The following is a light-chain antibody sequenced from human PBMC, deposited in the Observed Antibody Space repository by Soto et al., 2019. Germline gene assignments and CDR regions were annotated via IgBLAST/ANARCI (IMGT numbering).Light chain of an antibody. CDR1: ENVYGN. CDR3: QQRSNWPT. CDR2: DAS. J-gene: IGKJ1*01. V-gene: IGKV3-11*01. Sequence: EIVMTQSPATLSVAPGERAARSCRASENVYGNVAWYQQKPGQAPSLLIYDASTRATDIPARFSGSGSGTDFTLTISSLEPEDFAVYYCQQRSNWPTFGQGTKVYI.